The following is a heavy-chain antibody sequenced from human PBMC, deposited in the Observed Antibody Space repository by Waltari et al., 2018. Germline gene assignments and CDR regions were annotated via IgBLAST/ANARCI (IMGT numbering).Heavy chain of an antibody. CDR2: INQDGSEK. CDR1: GLPVNSYW. CDR3: ARDPGFSEFDL. J-gene: IGHJ3*01. Sequence: EVQLVESGGGLVQPGGSLRLPCAASGLPVNSYWMSWVRQAPGKGLDFVANINQDGSEKSYVDSVKGRFTISRDNAKNSMSLQMSSLRAEDAAVYYCARDPGFSEFDLWGQGTLVSISA. V-gene: IGHV3-7*01.